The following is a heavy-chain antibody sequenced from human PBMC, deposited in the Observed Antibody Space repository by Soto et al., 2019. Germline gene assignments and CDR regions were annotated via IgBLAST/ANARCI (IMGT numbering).Heavy chain of an antibody. CDR2: IKNDGSDT. Sequence: HPGGSLRLSCVASGFSFNDHWMHWVRQAPGKGPVWLSRIKNDGSDTIYADFVKGRFTISRDNAKNTLYLEMNSLGAEDTAVYYCTRDRADVVTDYRPIYDFWGQGTQDIGSS. D-gene: IGHD2-15*01. V-gene: IGHV3-74*01. CDR3: TRDRADVVTDYRPIYDF. J-gene: IGHJ4*02. CDR1: GFSFNDHW.